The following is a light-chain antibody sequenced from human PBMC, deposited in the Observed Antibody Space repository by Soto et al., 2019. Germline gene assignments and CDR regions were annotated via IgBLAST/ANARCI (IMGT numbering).Light chain of an antibody. V-gene: IGKV3-20*01. CDR1: QSVTNNY. Sequence: EIDLTQSPGTLSLSPWERATLSCRASQSVTNNYIAWYQQKPGQAPRLLLFRASIRDTGIPVRFSGSGSGTDFTLTITRLEPEDFAVYYCHQYGSSPGTFGHGTKVDIK. J-gene: IGKJ1*01. CDR3: HQYGSSPGT. CDR2: RAS.